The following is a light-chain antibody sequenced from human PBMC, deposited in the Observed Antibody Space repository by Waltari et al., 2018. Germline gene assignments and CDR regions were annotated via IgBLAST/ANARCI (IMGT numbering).Light chain of an antibody. Sequence: IVLTQSPGTLSLSPGERVTLSCRASQSIPGTLVWYQQKPDQPPRLLIYGASNRAAGIPDRFSGSGFGTDFSLTISRLEPEDFAVYYCQHYVRLPVAFGQGTKV. V-gene: IGKV3-20*01. CDR2: GAS. CDR1: QSIPGT. J-gene: IGKJ1*01. CDR3: QHYVRLPVA.